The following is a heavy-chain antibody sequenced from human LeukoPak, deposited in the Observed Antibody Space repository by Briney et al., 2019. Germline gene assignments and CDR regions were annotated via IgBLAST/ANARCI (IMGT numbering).Heavy chain of an antibody. J-gene: IGHJ4*02. Sequence: PSETLSLTCTVSGGSISSSTYYWGWIRQPPGKGLEWIGSIYYSGSTYYNPSLKSRVTISVDTSKNQFSLKLNSVTAADTAVYYCARRARTYDILTGYSPDYWGQGALGTVSS. V-gene: IGHV4-39*01. CDR2: IYYSGST. CDR1: GGSISSSTYY. CDR3: ARRARTYDILTGYSPDY. D-gene: IGHD3-9*01.